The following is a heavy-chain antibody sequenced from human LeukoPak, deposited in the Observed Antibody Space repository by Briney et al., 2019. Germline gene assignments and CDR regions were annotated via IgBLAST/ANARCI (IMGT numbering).Heavy chain of an antibody. CDR3: ARGTPMYDSSGYYYHAFDI. CDR2: INWNGGST. D-gene: IGHD3-22*01. J-gene: IGHJ3*02. Sequence: TGKSLRLSCAASGFTFNNYGMSWVRQAPGKGLEWVSGINWNGGSTGYADSVKGRFTISRDNAKNSLYLQMNSLRAEDTALYYCARGTPMYDSSGYYYHAFDIWGQGTMVTVSS. V-gene: IGHV3-20*04. CDR1: GFTFNNYG.